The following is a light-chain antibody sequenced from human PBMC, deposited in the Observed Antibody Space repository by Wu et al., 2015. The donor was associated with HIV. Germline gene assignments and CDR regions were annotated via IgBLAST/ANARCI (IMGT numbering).Light chain of an antibody. CDR3: QTNLHVPLRP. V-gene: IGKV1-39*01. J-gene: IGKJ1*01. CDR2: AAS. CDR1: QSISTF. Sequence: DIQMTQSPSSLSASVGDRVTITCRASQSISTFLHWYQQKPGKAPKLLIYAASNLQSGVPSRFSGSGSGTDFTLTISSLQPEDFATYYCQTNLHVPLRPFGQGTKVGNQT.